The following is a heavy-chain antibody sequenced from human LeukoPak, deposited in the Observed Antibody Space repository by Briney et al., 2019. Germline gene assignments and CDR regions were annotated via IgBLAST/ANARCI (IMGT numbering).Heavy chain of an antibody. CDR2: INTNTGNP. CDR3: ARDPLGYCSGGSCYSGGDAFDI. CDR1: GYTFTSYA. V-gene: IGHV7-4-1*02. J-gene: IGHJ3*02. Sequence: ASVKVSCKASGYTFTSYAMNWVRQAPGQGLEWMGWINTNTGNPTYAQGFTGRFVFSLDTSVSTAYLQISSLKAEDTAVYYCARDPLGYCSGGSCYSGGDAFDIWGQGTMVTVSS. D-gene: IGHD2-15*01.